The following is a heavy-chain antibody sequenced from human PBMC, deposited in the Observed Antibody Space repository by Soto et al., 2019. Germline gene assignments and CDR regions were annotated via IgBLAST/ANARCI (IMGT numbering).Heavy chain of an antibody. CDR3: AKPLNIAVAGT. CDR2: ISGGGNSA. V-gene: IGHV3-23*01. Sequence: EVQLLESGGGLVQPGGSLRLSCAASGFTFSNYAMNWVRQAPGKGLEWVSAISGGGNSAYYADSVKGRFTISRDNSKNTLYLQMSSLRAEDTAVYYCAKPLNIAVAGTWGLGTLVTVSS. J-gene: IGHJ4*02. D-gene: IGHD6-19*01. CDR1: GFTFSNYA.